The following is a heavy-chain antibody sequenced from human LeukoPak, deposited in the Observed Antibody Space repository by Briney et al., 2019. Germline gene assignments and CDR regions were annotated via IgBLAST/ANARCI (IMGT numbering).Heavy chain of an antibody. CDR1: GFTSSSYS. CDR2: ISSSSSYI. D-gene: IGHD4-17*01. CDR3: AKTGDYDTYFDY. V-gene: IGHV3-21*01. J-gene: IGHJ4*02. Sequence: GGSLRLSCAASGFTSSSYSMNWVRQAPGKGLEWVSSISSSSSYIYYADSVKGRFTISRDNAKNSLYLQMNSLRAEDTAVYYCAKTGDYDTYFDYWGQGTLVTVSS.